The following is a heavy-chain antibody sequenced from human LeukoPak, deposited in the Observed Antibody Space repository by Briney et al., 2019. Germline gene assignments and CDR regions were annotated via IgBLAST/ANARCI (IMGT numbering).Heavy chain of an antibody. CDR1: GFTFSSYS. CDR3: ARESTDFWSGYGLDY. D-gene: IGHD3-3*01. Sequence: PGGSLRLSCAASGFTFSSYSMNWVRQAPGKGLEWVSSTSSSSSYIYYADSVKGRFTISRDNAKNSLYLQMNSLRAEDTAVYYCARESTDFWSGYGLDYWGQGTLVTVSS. V-gene: IGHV3-21*01. CDR2: TSSSSSYI. J-gene: IGHJ4*02.